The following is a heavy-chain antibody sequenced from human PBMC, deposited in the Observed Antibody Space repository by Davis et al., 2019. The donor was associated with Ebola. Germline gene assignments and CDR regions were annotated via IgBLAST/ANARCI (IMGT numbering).Heavy chain of an antibody. CDR1: GGSINSFL. V-gene: IGHV4-59*01. Sequence: SETLSLTCSVSGGSINSFLWTWIRQPPGKGLEWIGYIYYSGSTNYNPSLKSRVTISVDTSKNQFSLKLSSVTAADTAVYYCAREPLATGTDYYYGMDVWGKGTTVTVSS. CDR2: IYYSGST. J-gene: IGHJ6*04. D-gene: IGHD5-12*01. CDR3: AREPLATGTDYYYGMDV.